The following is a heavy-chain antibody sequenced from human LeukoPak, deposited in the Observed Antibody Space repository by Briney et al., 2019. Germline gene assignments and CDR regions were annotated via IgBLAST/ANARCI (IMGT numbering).Heavy chain of an antibody. Sequence: GGSLRLSCAASGFAFSSYAMSCVRQPPGKGLEWVSVISRRDDYTYYADSVKGRFTISRDNSKNTPYLQMNTLRAEDTAVYYCANDYRSGSFHDCWGQGTLVTVS. CDR2: ISRRDDYT. D-gene: IGHD3-10*01. CDR3: ANDYRSGSFHDC. CDR1: GFAFSSYA. J-gene: IGHJ4*02. V-gene: IGHV3-23*01.